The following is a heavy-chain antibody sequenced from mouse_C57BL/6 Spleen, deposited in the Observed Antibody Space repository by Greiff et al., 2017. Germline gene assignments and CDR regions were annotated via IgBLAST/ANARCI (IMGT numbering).Heavy chain of an antibody. CDR1: GYTFTSYW. CDR2: IDPSDSET. Sequence: QVQLQQPGAELVRPGSSVKLSCKASGYTFTSYWMHWVKQRPIQGLEWIGNIDPSDSETHYNQKFKDKATLTVDKSSSTAYMQLSSLTSEDSAVYYCARSTMSGYYLDYWGQGTTLTVSS. J-gene: IGHJ2*01. CDR3: ARSTMSGYYLDY. D-gene: IGHD2-4*01. V-gene: IGHV1-52*01.